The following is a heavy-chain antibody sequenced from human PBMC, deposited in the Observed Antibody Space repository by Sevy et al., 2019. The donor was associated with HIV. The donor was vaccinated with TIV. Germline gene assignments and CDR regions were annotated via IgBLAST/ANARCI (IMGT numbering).Heavy chain of an antibody. CDR2: IIQSGAT. Sequence: SETLSLTCAVSGGSINSGGYSWSWIRQPPGKGLEWIGYIIQSGATYYIPSIQSRVSISVDMSKNQFSLNLRSVTAAVPAVYYCARGRVGDSSSWYGAFDVWGEGTMVAVSS. CDR1: GGSINSGGYS. CDR3: ARGRVGDSSSWYGAFDV. J-gene: IGHJ3*01. D-gene: IGHD6-13*01. V-gene: IGHV4-30-2*01.